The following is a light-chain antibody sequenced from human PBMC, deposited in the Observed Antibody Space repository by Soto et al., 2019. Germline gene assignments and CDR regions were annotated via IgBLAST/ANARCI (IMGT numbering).Light chain of an antibody. V-gene: IGKV3-11*01. Sequence: EIVMTQSPATVSVSPGERATLSCTASQSVSNNLAWYQQKPGQAPRLLIYDASNRATGIPARFSGSGSGTDFTLTISSLEPEDFAVYYCQQRSDWPPITFGQGTRLEIK. CDR3: QQRSDWPPIT. CDR2: DAS. J-gene: IGKJ5*01. CDR1: QSVSNN.